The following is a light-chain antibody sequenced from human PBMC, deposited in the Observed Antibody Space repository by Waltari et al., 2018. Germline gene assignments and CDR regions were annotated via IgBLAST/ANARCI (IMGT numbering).Light chain of an antibody. CDR3: QQYTTRPLT. CDR1: QSVSSK. CDR2: GAS. Sequence: EIVMTQSPGTLSVSPGEGATLSCRASQSVSSKVAWYQQRPGTAPRLLIFGASTGATGIPARFSGSESGTEFTLTISSLQSEDSGVYFCQQYTTRPLTFGGGTKVEI. V-gene: IGKV3-15*01. J-gene: IGKJ4*01.